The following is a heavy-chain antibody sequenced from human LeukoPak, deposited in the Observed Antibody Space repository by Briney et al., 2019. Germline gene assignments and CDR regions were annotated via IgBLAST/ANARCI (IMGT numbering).Heavy chain of an antibody. CDR3: ARVPGRRYYDSSDPDAFDI. CDR2: IYYSGST. D-gene: IGHD3-22*01. CDR1: GGSISSGGYY. V-gene: IGHV4-31*03. J-gene: IGHJ3*02. Sequence: SETLSLTCTVSGGSISSGGYYWSWIRQHPGKGLEWIGYIYYSGSTYYNPSLKSRVTISVDTSKNQFSLKLSSVTAADTAVYYCARVPGRRYYDSSDPDAFDIWGQGTMVTVSP.